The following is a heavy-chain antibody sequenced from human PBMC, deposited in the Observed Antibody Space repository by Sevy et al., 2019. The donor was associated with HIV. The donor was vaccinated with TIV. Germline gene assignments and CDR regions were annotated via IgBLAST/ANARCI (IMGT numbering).Heavy chain of an antibody. J-gene: IGHJ6*03. Sequence: SETLSLTCTVSGGSISSYYWSWIRQPRGKGLEWIGYIYYSGSTNYNPALKSRVTISVDTSKNQFSLKLSSVTVADTAVYYCARGPIGTYYYYYMDVWGKGTTVTVSS. V-gene: IGHV4-59*01. CDR2: IYYSGST. CDR3: ARGPIGTYYYYYMDV. D-gene: IGHD3-10*01. CDR1: GGSISSYY.